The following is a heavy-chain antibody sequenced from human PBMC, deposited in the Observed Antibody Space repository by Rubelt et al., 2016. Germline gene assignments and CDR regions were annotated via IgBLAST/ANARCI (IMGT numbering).Heavy chain of an antibody. J-gene: IGHJ5*02. CDR1: GGSFSGYY. Sequence: QVQLQQWGAGLLKPSETLSLTCAVYGGSFSGYYWSWTRQPPGKGLEWIGEINHSGSTNYNPSLKSRVTISVDTSKNQFSLKVSAGTAADTAVYDCARGYRPSGYNWFDPGGQGTLVTVAS. CDR2: INHSGST. CDR3: ARGYRPSGYNWFDP. V-gene: IGHV4-34*01. D-gene: IGHD3-10*01.